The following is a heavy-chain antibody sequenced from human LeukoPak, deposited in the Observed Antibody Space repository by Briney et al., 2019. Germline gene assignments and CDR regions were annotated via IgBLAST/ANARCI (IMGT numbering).Heavy chain of an antibody. Sequence: SETLSLTCAVSGDSISTSNSYWGWIRRPPGKGLEWVGSIYYSGNTYYNPSLKSRVTISVDTSKNQFSLKLTSVTAADTAVYYCARQNGVGLFILPGGQGTLVTVSS. V-gene: IGHV4-39*01. CDR3: ARQNGVGLFILP. CDR2: IYYSGNT. J-gene: IGHJ4*02. CDR1: GDSISTSNSY. D-gene: IGHD3-3*01.